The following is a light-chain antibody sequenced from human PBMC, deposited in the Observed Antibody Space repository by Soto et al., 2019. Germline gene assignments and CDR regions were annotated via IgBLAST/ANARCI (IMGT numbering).Light chain of an antibody. CDR3: CSYAGTYTFYV. CDR2: NVT. J-gene: IGLJ1*01. Sequence: HSVLTQPRSVSGSPGQSVTISCTGTSSDVGGYDYVPWYQQHPGKAPKLMIYNVTKRPSGVPDRFSGSRSGNTASLTISGLQAEDDADYYCCSYAGTYTFYVFGTG. CDR1: SSDVGGYDY. V-gene: IGLV2-11*01.